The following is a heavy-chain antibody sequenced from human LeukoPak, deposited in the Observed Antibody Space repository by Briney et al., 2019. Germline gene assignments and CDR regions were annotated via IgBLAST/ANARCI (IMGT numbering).Heavy chain of an antibody. CDR2: IIPIFGTA. CDR1: GGTFSSYA. Sequence: SVKVSCKASGGTFSSYAISWVRQAPGQGLEWMGRIIPIFGTANYAQKFQGRVTITTDESTSTAYMELSSLRSGGTAVYYCARGGNYQYDFWSGYTPFDYWGQGTLVTVSS. D-gene: IGHD3-3*01. J-gene: IGHJ4*02. V-gene: IGHV1-69*05. CDR3: ARGGNYQYDFWSGYTPFDY.